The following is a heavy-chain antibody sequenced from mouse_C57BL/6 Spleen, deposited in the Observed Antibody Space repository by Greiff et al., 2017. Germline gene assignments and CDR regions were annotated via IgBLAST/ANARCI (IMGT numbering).Heavy chain of an antibody. V-gene: IGHV1-15*01. CDR1: GYTFTDSE. CDR2: IDPETGGT. D-gene: IGHD1-1*01. Sequence: QVQLQQSGAELVRPGASVTLSCKASGYTFTDSEMHWVKQTPVYGLEWIGAIDPETGGTAYNQKFKGKAILTADTSSSTAYMELRSLTSEDSAVXYCTNYYGSSYNWFAYWGQGTLVTVSA. J-gene: IGHJ3*01. CDR3: TNYYGSSYNWFAY.